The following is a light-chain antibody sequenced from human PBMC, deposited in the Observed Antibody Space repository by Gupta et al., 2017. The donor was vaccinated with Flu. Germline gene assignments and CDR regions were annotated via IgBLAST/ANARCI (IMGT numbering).Light chain of an antibody. CDR3: MQGTHWPT. V-gene: IGKV2-30*02. J-gene: IGKJ1*01. CDR2: RVS. Sequence: DVVMTQSPLSLPVTLGQPASISCRSSQSLVHCNGNTYLTWFQQRPGQSPRRLIYRVSNRDSGVPARLSGTGSGTDFTLKISRVEAEDVGVYSCMQGTHWPTFGQGTKVEIK. CDR1: QSLVHCNGNTY.